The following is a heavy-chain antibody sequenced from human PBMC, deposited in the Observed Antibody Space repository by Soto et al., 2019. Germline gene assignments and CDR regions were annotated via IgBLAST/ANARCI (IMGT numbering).Heavy chain of an antibody. CDR1: GGTFSSYA. Sequence: GPSVKVSCKASGGTFSSYAISWVRRAPGQGLEWMGGLIPIFGTANYAQKFHGRVTITADTSTSTAYMEQSSLRSEDTAEYYYARSLSSVRPAAQYYYSGMAVRAQGTTVTASS. CDR2: LIPIFGTA. D-gene: IGHD2-2*01. J-gene: IGHJ6*02. V-gene: IGHV1-69*06. CDR3: ARSLSSVRPAAQYYYSGMAV.